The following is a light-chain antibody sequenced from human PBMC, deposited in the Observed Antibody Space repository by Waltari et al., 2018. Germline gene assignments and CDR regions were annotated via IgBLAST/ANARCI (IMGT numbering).Light chain of an antibody. CDR2: DAS. V-gene: IGKV3-20*01. J-gene: IGKJ1*01. Sequence: EIVLTQSPGNLSLSTGERAPLSCRASQSFSSALAWSQQKPGQAPRLLIYDASTRAIGIPDRFSGGGSGTDFSLTISRLEPEDFAVYYCQHYVRLPVTFGQGTTVEIK. CDR3: QHYVRLPVT. CDR1: QSFSSA.